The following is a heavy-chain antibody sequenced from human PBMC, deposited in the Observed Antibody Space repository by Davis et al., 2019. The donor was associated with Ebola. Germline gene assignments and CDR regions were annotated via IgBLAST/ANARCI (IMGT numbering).Heavy chain of an antibody. V-gene: IGHV3-23*01. J-gene: IGHJ4*02. Sequence: GGSLRLSCAASGFTFSSYWMSWVRQAPGKGLEWVSAISGSGGSTYYADSVKGRFTISRDNSKNTLYLQMNSLRAEDTAVYYCANHDSSGYYPFDYWGQGTLVTVSS. D-gene: IGHD3-22*01. CDR3: ANHDSSGYYPFDY. CDR1: GFTFSSYW. CDR2: ISGSGGST.